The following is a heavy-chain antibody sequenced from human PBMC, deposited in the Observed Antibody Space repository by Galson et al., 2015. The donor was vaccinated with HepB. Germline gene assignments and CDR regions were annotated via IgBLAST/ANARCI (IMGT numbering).Heavy chain of an antibody. V-gene: IGHV3-30*01. D-gene: IGHD2/OR15-2a*01. CDR2: ISYDGIDT. Sequence: SLRLSCAASGFTFSSYPIHWVRQAPGKGLEWVALISYDGIDTDYADSVQGRFTISRDNGKDTLFLEMDSLRPEDTAVYYCAISWRVIADVFDIWGQGTLVTVSS. J-gene: IGHJ3*02. CDR3: AISWRVIADVFDI. CDR1: GFTFSSYP.